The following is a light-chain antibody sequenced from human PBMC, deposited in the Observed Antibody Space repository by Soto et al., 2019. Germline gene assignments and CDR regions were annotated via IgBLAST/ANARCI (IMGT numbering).Light chain of an antibody. CDR3: QQYSSSPWT. CDR2: GAS. V-gene: IGKV3-20*01. J-gene: IGKJ1*01. CDR1: QSLSSNY. Sequence: IVLTQSPGTLSLSPGERATLSCRASQSLSSNYLAWYHQKPGQAPRLLIYGASSRDTGIPHRFSGSKSETDSTLNIRRLEPEDCVVYYCQQYSSSPWTFGQSTMVEIK.